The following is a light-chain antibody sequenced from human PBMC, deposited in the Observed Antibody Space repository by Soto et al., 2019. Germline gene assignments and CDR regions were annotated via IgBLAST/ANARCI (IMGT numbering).Light chain of an antibody. J-gene: IGLJ1*01. CDR1: SSDVGGYKY. CDR3: SSYTSSSTPCV. CDR2: DVS. Sequence: QSVLTQPASVSGSPGQSITISCTGTSSDVGGYKYVSWYQQHPGKAPKLMIYDVSNRPSGVSNRFSGSKSGNTASLTISGLQAEDEADYYCSSYTSSSTPCVFGTGTKLTVL. V-gene: IGLV2-14*01.